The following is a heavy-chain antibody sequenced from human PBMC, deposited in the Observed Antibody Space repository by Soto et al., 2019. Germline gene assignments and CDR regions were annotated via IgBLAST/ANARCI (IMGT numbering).Heavy chain of an antibody. CDR1: GYGFNITW. Sequence: GESLKISCKGSGYGFNITWLAWLRHGPGKGLEWVGIIYPGDSDTRYSPSLEGQVTLSVDKSISTAYLQWSSLKDSDTATYYCARFERYFDRTEYLKGWGQGTLVTVSS. CDR3: ARFERYFDRTEYLKG. J-gene: IGHJ4*02. D-gene: IGHD3-9*01. V-gene: IGHV5-51*01. CDR2: IYPGDSDT.